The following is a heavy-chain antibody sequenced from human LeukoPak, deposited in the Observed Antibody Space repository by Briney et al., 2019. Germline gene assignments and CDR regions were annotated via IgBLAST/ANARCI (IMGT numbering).Heavy chain of an antibody. CDR2: IYPGDSDT. J-gene: IGHJ4*02. CDR3: AKLSATYHLDY. V-gene: IGHV5-51*01. CDR1: GFSFSTSW. D-gene: IGHD1-14*01. Sequence: GKSLKISCKGSGFSFSTSWIGWVRQMPGKGLEWMGIIYPGDSDTSYSPSFQGQVTISADKSINTAYLQWSSLRASDTAIYYCAKLSATYHLDYWGQGTLVTVSS.